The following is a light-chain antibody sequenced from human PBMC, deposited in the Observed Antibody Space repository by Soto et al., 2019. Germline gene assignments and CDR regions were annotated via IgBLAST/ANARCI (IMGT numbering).Light chain of an antibody. J-gene: IGKJ1*01. Sequence: EIVLSQSPATLSLSPGDRATLSCRASQSVSSYLAWYQQKPGQAPRLLIYDASDRATGIPARFSGSGSGTDFTLTISSLEPEDFAVYYCQQRSNWPRTFRQGTKV. CDR2: DAS. CDR1: QSVSSY. V-gene: IGKV3-11*01. CDR3: QQRSNWPRT.